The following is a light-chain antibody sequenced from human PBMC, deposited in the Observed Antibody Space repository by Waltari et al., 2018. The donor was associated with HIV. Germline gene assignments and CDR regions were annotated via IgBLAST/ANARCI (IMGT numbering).Light chain of an antibody. CDR1: SSDVGGYNF. CDR2: YVS. V-gene: IGLV2-14*03. Sequence: QSALTQPASVSGSPGQSITISCSGTSSDVGGYNFVSWYQQQPGKAPKLIIYYVSNRPSGVSIRCSGSKSGNTASLTVSELQAEDAADYYCCSYRSRINIFYVFGGGTRFTVL. J-gene: IGLJ1*01. CDR3: CSYRSRINIFYV.